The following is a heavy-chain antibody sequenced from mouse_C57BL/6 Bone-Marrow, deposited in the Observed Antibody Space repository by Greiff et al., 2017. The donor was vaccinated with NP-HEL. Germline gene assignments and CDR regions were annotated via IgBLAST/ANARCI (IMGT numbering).Heavy chain of an antibody. D-gene: IGHD2-1*01. V-gene: IGHV1-80*01. J-gene: IGHJ3*01. CDR1: GYAFSRYW. Sequence: QVQLQQSGAELVKPGASVKISCKASGYAFSRYWMNWVKQRPGKGLEWIGQIYPGDGDTNYNGKLKGKATLTADKSSSTAYMRLSSLTSEYSAVYFCARGVWIYYGNYGWFADWGQGTLVTVSA. CDR2: IYPGDGDT. CDR3: ARGVWIYYGNYGWFAD.